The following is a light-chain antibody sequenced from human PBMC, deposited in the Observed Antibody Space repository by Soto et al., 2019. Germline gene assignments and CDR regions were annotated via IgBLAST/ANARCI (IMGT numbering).Light chain of an antibody. CDR3: QQYNHGPS. V-gene: IGKV3-15*01. CDR2: DTS. CDR1: QTVSRN. Sequence: EVVMTQSPATLSVSPGERATLSCRASQTVSRNLAWYQQRPGQAPRLLIYDTSTRATGVPARFSGSGSETEFTLTIRSLESEDVAVYFCQQYNHGPSFGQGTRLEIK. J-gene: IGKJ5*01.